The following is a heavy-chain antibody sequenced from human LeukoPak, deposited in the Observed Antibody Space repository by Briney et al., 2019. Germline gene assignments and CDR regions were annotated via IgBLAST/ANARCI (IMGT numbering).Heavy chain of an antibody. J-gene: IGHJ4*02. CDR2: INPNSGGT. D-gene: IGHD3-16*02. CDR1: GYTFTGYY. Sequence: ASVKVSCKASGYTFTGYYMHWVRQAPGQGLEWMGWINPNSGGTNYAQKFQGRVTMTRDTSISIAYMELSRLRSDDTAVYYCARGVHVWGSYRYFDYWGQGTLVTVSS. V-gene: IGHV1-2*02. CDR3: ARGVHVWGSYRYFDY.